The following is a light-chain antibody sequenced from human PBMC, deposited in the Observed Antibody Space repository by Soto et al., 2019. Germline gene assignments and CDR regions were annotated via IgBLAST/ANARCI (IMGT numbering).Light chain of an antibody. J-gene: IGLJ1*01. Sequence: QSVLTQPPSSSGTPRQRVTISCSGSSSNIGSNSVNWYQQLPGTAPKLLIYSTNQRPSGVPDRFSGSKSGTSASLAISRLQSDDEADYYCASWDDSLNGLYVFGTGTKLTVL. CDR3: ASWDDSLNGLYV. CDR1: SSNIGSNS. V-gene: IGLV1-44*01. CDR2: STN.